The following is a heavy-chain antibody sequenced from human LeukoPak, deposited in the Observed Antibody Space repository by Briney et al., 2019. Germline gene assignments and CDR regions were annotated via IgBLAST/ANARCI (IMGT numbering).Heavy chain of an antibody. D-gene: IGHD3-10*01. Sequence: GGSLRLSYTAPGFTFSSYAIHWIRRAPGKGLEWVALVWHDGSNRYYADSVKGRFTISRDNSKNTVYLQMNSLRAEDTAVYYCARELFGSGSCPDYWGQGTLVTVSS. V-gene: IGHV3-33*01. J-gene: IGHJ4*02. CDR1: GFTFSSYA. CDR3: ARELFGSGSCPDY. CDR2: VWHDGSNR.